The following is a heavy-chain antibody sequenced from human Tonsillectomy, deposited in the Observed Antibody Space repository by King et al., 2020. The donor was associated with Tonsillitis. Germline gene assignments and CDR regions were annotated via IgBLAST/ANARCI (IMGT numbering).Heavy chain of an antibody. CDR2: CSPYNGYT. Sequence: QLVQSGPEVKKPGASVKVSCRASGYTFTNYGISWGRQSPGQGLEWMGWCSPYNGYTSYAQKLQGRGTMTTDTSTNTAYMELRSLGSDHTAVYYCARDIGAAAGTSPGYWGQGTLVTVSS. CDR1: GYTFTNYG. J-gene: IGHJ4*02. D-gene: IGHD6-13*01. V-gene: IGHV1-18*01. CDR3: ARDIGAAAGTSPGY.